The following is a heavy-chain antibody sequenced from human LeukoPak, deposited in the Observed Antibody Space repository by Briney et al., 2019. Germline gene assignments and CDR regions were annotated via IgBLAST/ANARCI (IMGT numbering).Heavy chain of an antibody. CDR1: GFTFSSYA. V-gene: IGHV3-30-3*01. Sequence: PGGSLRLSCAASGFTFSSYAMHWVRQAPGKGLEWVAVISYDGSNKYYADSVKGRFTISRDNSKNTLYLQMNSLRAEDTAVYYCARTEDYVPDFDHWGQGTLVTVSS. J-gene: IGHJ4*02. CDR2: ISYDGSNK. CDR3: ARTEDYVPDFDH. D-gene: IGHD3-10*02.